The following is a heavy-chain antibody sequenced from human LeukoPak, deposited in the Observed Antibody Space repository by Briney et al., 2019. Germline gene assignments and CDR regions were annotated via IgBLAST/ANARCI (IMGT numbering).Heavy chain of an antibody. CDR3: AREQSTSYVYYFDY. D-gene: IGHD2-2*01. CDR2: MNPNSGNT. J-gene: IGHJ4*02. Sequence: ASVKVSCKASGYTFTSYDITWVRQATGQGLEWMGWMNPNSGNTGYAQRFQGRVTMTRNTSISTAYMELSSLRSEDTAVYYCAREQSTSYVYYFDYWGQGTLVTVSS. V-gene: IGHV1-8*01. CDR1: GYTFTSYD.